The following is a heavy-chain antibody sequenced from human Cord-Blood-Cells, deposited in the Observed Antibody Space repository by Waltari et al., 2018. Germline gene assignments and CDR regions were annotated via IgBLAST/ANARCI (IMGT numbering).Heavy chain of an antibody. CDR1: GGCFSGYY. J-gene: IGHJ1*01. Sequence: QVQLQQWGAGLLTLSETLSPTSAVFGGCFSGYYWSWIRQPPGQGLEWIGEIKQSGSTTYIPSLKSRVTRSGDTSKNQFSLKLSSVTAAGTTVYYCTRGGDIIVVPAAIAYFQHWGQGTLVTVSS. CDR3: TRGGDIIVVPAAIAYFQH. CDR2: IKQSGST. D-gene: IGHD2-2*02. V-gene: IGHV4-34*01.